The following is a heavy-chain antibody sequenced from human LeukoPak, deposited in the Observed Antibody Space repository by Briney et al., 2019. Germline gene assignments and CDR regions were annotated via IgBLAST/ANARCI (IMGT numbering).Heavy chain of an antibody. CDR3: ARRTDILTGYYHFDY. CDR1: GGSISSYY. V-gene: IGHV4-59*01. Sequence: PSETLSLTCTVFGGSISSYYWSWIRQPPGKGLEWIGYIYYSGSTNYNPSLKSRVTISVDTSKNQFSLKLSSVTAADTAVYYCARRTDILTGYYHFDYWGQGTLVTVSS. D-gene: IGHD3-9*01. J-gene: IGHJ4*02. CDR2: IYYSGST.